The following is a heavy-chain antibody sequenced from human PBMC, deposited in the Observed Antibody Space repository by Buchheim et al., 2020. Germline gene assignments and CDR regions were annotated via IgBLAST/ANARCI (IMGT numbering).Heavy chain of an antibody. V-gene: IGHV4-61*01. J-gene: IGHJ4*02. CDR1: GGSVSSGSYY. D-gene: IGHD4-23*01. Sequence: QVQLQESGPGLVKPSETLSLTCTVSGGSVSSGSYYRSWIRQPPGKGLEWIGYIYYSGSTNYNPSLKSRVTIAVDTSKNQLSLKLSSVTAADTAVYYCARGSQRYGGNPGFDYWGQGT. CDR3: ARGSQRYGGNPGFDY. CDR2: IYYSGST.